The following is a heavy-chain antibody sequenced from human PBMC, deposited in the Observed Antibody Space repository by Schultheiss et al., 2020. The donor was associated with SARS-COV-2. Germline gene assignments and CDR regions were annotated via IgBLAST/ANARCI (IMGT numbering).Heavy chain of an antibody. J-gene: IGHJ4*02. Sequence: GGSLRLSCAASGFTVSSNFMTWVRQAPGKGLEWVSYISSSSSTIYYADSVKGRFTISRDNAKNSLYLQMNSLRAEDTAVYYCARLYKTGWYGPDYWGQGTLVTVSS. V-gene: IGHV3-48*04. CDR3: ARLYKTGWYGPDY. CDR2: ISSSSSTI. CDR1: GFTVSSNF. D-gene: IGHD6-19*01.